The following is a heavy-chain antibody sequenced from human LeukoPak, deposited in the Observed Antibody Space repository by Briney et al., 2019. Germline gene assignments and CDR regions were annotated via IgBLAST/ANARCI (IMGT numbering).Heavy chain of an antibody. V-gene: IGHV1-46*01. D-gene: IGHD1-1*01. CDR1: GGTFSSYA. CDR3: ARDQRKTTGTTGWFDP. J-gene: IGHJ5*02. CDR2: MNPDKGGA. Sequence: ASVKVSCKASGGTFSSYAISWVRQAPGQGLEWMGLMNPDKGGAWYAQKFQGRVTMTRDTSTSTVYMELSSLRSEDTAVYYCARDQRKTTGTTGWFDPWGQGTLVTVSS.